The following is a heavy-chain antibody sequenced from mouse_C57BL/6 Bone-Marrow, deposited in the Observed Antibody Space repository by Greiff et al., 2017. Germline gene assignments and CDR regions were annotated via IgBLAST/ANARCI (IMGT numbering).Heavy chain of an antibody. CDR3: ARVYGRYYAMDY. J-gene: IGHJ4*01. CDR1: GYTFTDYY. Sequence: VQLQQSGPELVKPGASVKISCKASGYTFTDYYMNWVKQSHGKSLEWIGDINPNNGGTSYNQKFKGKATLTVDKSSSTAYMELRSLTSEDSAVYYCARVYGRYYAMDYWGQGTSVTVSS. V-gene: IGHV1-26*01. CDR2: INPNNGGT. D-gene: IGHD1-1*01.